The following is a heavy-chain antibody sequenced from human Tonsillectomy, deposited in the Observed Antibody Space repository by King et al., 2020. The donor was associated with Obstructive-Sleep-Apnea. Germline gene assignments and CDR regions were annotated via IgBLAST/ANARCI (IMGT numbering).Heavy chain of an antibody. D-gene: IGHD6-19*01. CDR3: VRQFPIAVHPRDY. CDR1: GSSFTSYW. J-gene: IGHJ4*02. Sequence: QLVQSGAEVKKPGESLRISCKASGSSFTSYWINWVRQMPGKGLEWMGRIDPRDSKTNYSPSFQGHVTISADKSISTAYIQWSRLKASDTALYYCVRQFPIAVHPRDYWGQGTLVTVSS. CDR2: IDPRDSKT. V-gene: IGHV5-10-1*01.